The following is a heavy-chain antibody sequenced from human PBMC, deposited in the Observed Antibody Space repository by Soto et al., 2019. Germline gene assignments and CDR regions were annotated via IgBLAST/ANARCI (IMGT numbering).Heavy chain of an antibody. J-gene: IGHJ5*02. CDR2: ITATAVST. CDR3: VKGGEPLKSSPCYPHGFDP. D-gene: IGHD2-15*01. V-gene: IGHV3-23*01. Sequence: GGSLRLSCAASGFTFSTYAMNWVRQAPGKGLEWVSAITATAVSTYYADSVKGRFTISRDNSKNTLYLQMNSLRAEDTAVYYSVKGGEPLKSSPCYPHGFDPGGQGTLVTVPS. CDR1: GFTFSTYA.